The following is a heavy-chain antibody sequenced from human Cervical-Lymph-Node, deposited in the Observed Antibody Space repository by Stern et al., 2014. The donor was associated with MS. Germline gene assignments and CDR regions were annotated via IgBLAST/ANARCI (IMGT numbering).Heavy chain of an antibody. Sequence: VQLVESGGGVVQPGRSLRLSCAASGFTFSNSGMHWVRQAPGRGLEWVSLVSYDGSSRIYADSVKCRFTISRDTTKNTLYLQMNSLRADDTAVYYGAKAPVVYSAPLDYWGQGTLVTVSS. J-gene: IGHJ4*02. V-gene: IGHV3-30*18. CDR3: AKAPVVYSAPLDY. CDR2: VSYDGSSR. D-gene: IGHD4-23*01. CDR1: GFTFSNSG.